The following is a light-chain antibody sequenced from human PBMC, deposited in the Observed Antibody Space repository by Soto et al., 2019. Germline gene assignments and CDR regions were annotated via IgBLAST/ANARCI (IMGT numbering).Light chain of an antibody. Sequence: EIVLTQSPATLSLSPGERATLSCRASQSVSSYLAWYQQKPGQAPRLLIYDASNRATGIPARFSGSGSGTDFTLTISSLEPEAFAVYYCQQRSNWLMYTFGQGTKLEI. CDR2: DAS. CDR3: QQRSNWLMYT. CDR1: QSVSSY. J-gene: IGKJ2*01. V-gene: IGKV3-11*01.